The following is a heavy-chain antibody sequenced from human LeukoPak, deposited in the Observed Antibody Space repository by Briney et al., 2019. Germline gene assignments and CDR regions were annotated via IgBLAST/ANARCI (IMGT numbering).Heavy chain of an antibody. CDR1: GYTFTGYY. CDR3: ARAECSSSSALIHY. D-gene: IGHD6-6*01. CDR2: INPNSGGT. Sequence: GASVKVSCKASGYTFTGYYMHWVRQAPGQGLEWMGWINPNSGGTNYAQKFQGRVTMTRDTSISTAYMELSRLRSDDTAVYYCARAECSSSSALIHYWGQGTLVTVSS. V-gene: IGHV1-2*02. J-gene: IGHJ4*02.